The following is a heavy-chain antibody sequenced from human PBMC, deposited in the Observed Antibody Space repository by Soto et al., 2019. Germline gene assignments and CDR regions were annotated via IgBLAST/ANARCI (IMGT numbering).Heavy chain of an antibody. J-gene: IGHJ4*01. D-gene: IGHD3-22*01. CDR3: ARDADTSGHYSFFDY. Sequence: DFADSVQGRFTISTVNSKNALYLQMHSLRAEDTAVYYCARDADTSGHYSFFDYWGPGTPVTVSS. V-gene: IGHV3-66*01.